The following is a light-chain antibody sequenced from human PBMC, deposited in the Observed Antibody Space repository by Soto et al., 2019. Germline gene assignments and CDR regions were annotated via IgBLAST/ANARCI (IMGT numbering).Light chain of an antibody. CDR3: QQFSSYPLT. CDR1: QSVSSS. Sequence: EIVMTQSPTTLSVSPGVRATHSCRASQSVSSSLAWYQQKPGQAPRLLIYDASSRATGIPDRFSGGGSGTDFTLTISRLEPEDFAVYYCQQFSSYPLTFGGGTKVDI. J-gene: IGKJ4*02. CDR2: DAS. V-gene: IGKV3-20*01.